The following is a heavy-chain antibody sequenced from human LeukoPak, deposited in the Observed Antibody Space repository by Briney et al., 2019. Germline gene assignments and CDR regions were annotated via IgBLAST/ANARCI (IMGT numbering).Heavy chain of an antibody. V-gene: IGHV4-34*01. J-gene: IGHJ4*02. CDR2: INHSGST. CDR3: ARVPDWGSGYYYYFDY. CDR1: GGSFSGYY. D-gene: IGHD3-22*01. Sequence: SETLSLTCAVYGGSFSGYYWSWIRQPPGKGLEWIGEINHSGSTNYNPSLKRRVTISVDTSKNQFSLKLSSVTAADTAVYYCARVPDWGSGYYYYFDYWGQGTLVTVSS.